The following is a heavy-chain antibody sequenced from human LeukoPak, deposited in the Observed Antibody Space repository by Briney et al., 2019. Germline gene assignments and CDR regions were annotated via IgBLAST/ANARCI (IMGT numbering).Heavy chain of an antibody. J-gene: IGHJ5*02. CDR2: IIPIFGTA. V-gene: IGHV1-69*13. CDR3: ARSPREYCSSTSCYLNWFDP. CDR1: GGTFSSYA. Sequence: SVKVSCKASGGTFSSYAISWVRQAPGQGLEWMGGIIPIFGTANYAQKFQGRVAITADESTSTAYMELSSLRSEDTAVYYCARSPREYCSSTSCYLNWFDPWGRGTLSPSPQ. D-gene: IGHD2-2*01.